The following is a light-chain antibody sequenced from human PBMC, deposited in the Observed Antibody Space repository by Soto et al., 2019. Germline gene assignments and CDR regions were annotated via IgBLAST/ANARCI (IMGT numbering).Light chain of an antibody. V-gene: IGKV1-39*01. CDR2: DVS. J-gene: IGKJ1*01. CDR1: QSITTW. Sequence: DIQMTQSPSTVSAYVGDSVTITCRASQSITTWLAWYQQRPGKAPKLLIYDVSSLQTGVPSRFSGSGSGTDFSLTISSLQPEDFATYYCQQSYSTPPWTFGQGTKVDIK. CDR3: QQSYSTPPWT.